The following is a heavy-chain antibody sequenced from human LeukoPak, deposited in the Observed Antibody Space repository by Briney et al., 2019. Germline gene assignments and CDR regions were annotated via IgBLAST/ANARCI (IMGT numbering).Heavy chain of an antibody. D-gene: IGHD6-19*01. CDR3: AKDTGFSSGWYLHYFDY. CDR2: ISGDGGST. J-gene: IGHJ4*02. Sequence: GGSLRLSCAASGFTFDDYAMHWVRQAPGKGLEWVSLISGDGGSTYYADPVKGRFTISRDNSKNSLYLQMNSLRTEDTALYYCAKDTGFSSGWYLHYFDYWGQGTLVTVSS. CDR1: GFTFDDYA. V-gene: IGHV3-43*02.